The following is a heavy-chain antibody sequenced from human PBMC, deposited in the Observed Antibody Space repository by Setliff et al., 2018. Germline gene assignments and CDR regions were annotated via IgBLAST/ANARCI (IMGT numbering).Heavy chain of an antibody. D-gene: IGHD3-3*01. CDR1: GDSINSGTYY. CDR3: ARGRGLEWLPESWFDP. CDR2: IYTGGST. J-gene: IGHJ5*02. Sequence: SETLSLTCSVSGDSINSGTYYWNWFRQSAGKGLEWIGRIYTGGSTNYNPSLKSRVTISLDTSKNHFSLTLTSVTAADTAVYYCARGRGLEWLPESWFDPWGQGTLVTVSS. V-gene: IGHV4-61*02.